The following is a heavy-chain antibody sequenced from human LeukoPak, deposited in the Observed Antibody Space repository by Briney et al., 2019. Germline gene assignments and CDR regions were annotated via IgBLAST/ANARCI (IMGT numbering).Heavy chain of an antibody. V-gene: IGHV3-53*01. CDR1: GFTVSSNY. J-gene: IGHJ4*02. D-gene: IGHD6-19*01. CDR2: IYSGGST. CDR3: ARDTGPVAGYDY. Sequence: GGSLRLSCAASGFTVSSNYMSWVRQAPGKGLEWVSVIYSGGSTYYADSMKGRFTISRDNSKNTLYLQMNSLRAEDTAVYYCARDTGPVAGYDYWGQGTLVTVSS.